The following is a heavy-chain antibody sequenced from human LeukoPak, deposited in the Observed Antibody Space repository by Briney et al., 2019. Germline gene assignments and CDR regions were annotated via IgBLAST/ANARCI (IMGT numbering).Heavy chain of an antibody. Sequence: SETLSLTCTVSGGSISSSSYYWGWIRQPPGKGLEWIGSIYYSGSTYYNPSLKSRVTISVDTSKNQFSLKLSSVTAADTAVYYCARDLNANDAFDIWGQGTRVTVSA. J-gene: IGHJ3*02. CDR3: ARDLNANDAFDI. CDR1: GGSISSSSYY. CDR2: IYYSGST. V-gene: IGHV4-39*07. D-gene: IGHD3-9*01.